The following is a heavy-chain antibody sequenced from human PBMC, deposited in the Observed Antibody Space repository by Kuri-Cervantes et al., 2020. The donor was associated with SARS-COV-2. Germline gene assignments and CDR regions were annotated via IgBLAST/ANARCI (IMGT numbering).Heavy chain of an antibody. CDR2: IYHSGST. CDR1: GYSISSGYY. Sequence: GSLRLSCAVSGYSISSGYYWGWIRQPPGKGLEWIGSIYHSGSTYYNPSLKSRVTISVDTSKNQFSLKPSSVTAADTAVYYCARQEVVAATNWFDPWGQGTLVTVSS. CDR3: ARQEVVAATNWFDP. D-gene: IGHD2-15*01. V-gene: IGHV4-38-2*01. J-gene: IGHJ5*02.